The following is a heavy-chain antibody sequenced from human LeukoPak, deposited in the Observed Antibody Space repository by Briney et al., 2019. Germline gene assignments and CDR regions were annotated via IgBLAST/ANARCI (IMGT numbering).Heavy chain of an antibody. Sequence: ASVKVSCKASGGTFSSYAISWVRQAPGQGLEWMGGIIPIFGTANYAQKFQGRVTITADESTITAYMELSSLRSEDTAVYYCARGALRWSSAFDIWGQGTMVTVSS. CDR2: IIPIFGTA. D-gene: IGHD4-23*01. J-gene: IGHJ3*02. CDR3: ARGALRWSSAFDI. CDR1: GGTFSSYA. V-gene: IGHV1-69*13.